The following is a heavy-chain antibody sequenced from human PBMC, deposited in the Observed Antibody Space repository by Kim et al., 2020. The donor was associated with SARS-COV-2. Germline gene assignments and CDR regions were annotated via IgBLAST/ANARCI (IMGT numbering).Heavy chain of an antibody. J-gene: IGHJ6*02. CDR1: GGSISSSSYY. Sequence: SETLSLTCTVSGGSISSSSYYWGWIRQPPGKGLEWIGSIYYSGSTYYNPSLKSRVTISVDTSKNQFSLKLSSVTAADTAVYYCATIDIAVVVPAAMASYYYYYGMDVWGQGTTVTVSS. CDR3: ATIDIAVVVPAAMASYYYYYGMDV. V-gene: IGHV4-39*01. D-gene: IGHD2-2*01. CDR2: IYYSGST.